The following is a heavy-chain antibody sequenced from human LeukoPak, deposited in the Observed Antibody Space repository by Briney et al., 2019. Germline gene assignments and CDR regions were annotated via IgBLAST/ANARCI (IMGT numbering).Heavy chain of an antibody. D-gene: IGHD3-22*01. Sequence: GGSLSLSCAASGFPFSSYAMSWVRQAPGEGLEWVSAISGSGGSTYYADSVKGQFTISRDNSKNTLYLQMNSLRAEDTAVYYCVRDDDRPDNGLDYWGQGTLVTVSS. CDR1: GFPFSSYA. J-gene: IGHJ4*02. V-gene: IGHV3-23*01. CDR2: ISGSGGST. CDR3: VRDDDRPDNGLDY.